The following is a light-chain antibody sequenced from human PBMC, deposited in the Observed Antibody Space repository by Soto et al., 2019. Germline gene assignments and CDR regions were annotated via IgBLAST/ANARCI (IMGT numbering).Light chain of an antibody. CDR2: EVS. V-gene: IGLV2-14*01. J-gene: IGLJ1*01. Sequence: QSALIQPASVSGAPGQSITISCTGASIDVGAYNYVSWYQQHPGKAPKLMIYEVSNRPSGVSNRFSGSKSGDTASLTISGLQAEDEADYYCSSYTTSSTYAFGTGTKVTVL. CDR3: SSYTTSSTYA. CDR1: SIDVGAYNY.